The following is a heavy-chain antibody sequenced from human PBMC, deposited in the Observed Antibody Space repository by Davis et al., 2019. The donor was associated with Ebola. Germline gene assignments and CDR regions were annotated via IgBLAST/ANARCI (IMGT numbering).Heavy chain of an antibody. V-gene: IGHV4-34*01. Sequence: MPSETLSLTCAVYGESFSGFYWSWIRQPPGQGPEWIGEINHWGSTNYNPSLKSRVTISVDTSKNQFSLKLSSVTAADTAVYYCARVRAYYYYYGMDVWGQGTTVTVSS. CDR3: ARVRAYYYYYGMDV. D-gene: IGHD4-17*01. CDR1: GESFSGFY. J-gene: IGHJ6*02. CDR2: INHWGST.